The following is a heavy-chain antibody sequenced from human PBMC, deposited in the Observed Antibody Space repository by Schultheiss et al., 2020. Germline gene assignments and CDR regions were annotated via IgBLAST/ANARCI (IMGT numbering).Heavy chain of an antibody. Sequence: GGSLRLSCAASGFNFNNYAMNWVRQAPGKGLDWVSAISADGDSTYYADSVKGRFTISRDNSKNTLFLQMNSLRAEDTAVYYCAKGPNYYDSSGRRYYYYGMDVWGKGTTVTVSS. CDR2: ISADGDST. V-gene: IGHV3-23*01. D-gene: IGHD3-22*01. CDR3: AKGPNYYDSSGRRYYYYGMDV. CDR1: GFNFNNYA. J-gene: IGHJ6*04.